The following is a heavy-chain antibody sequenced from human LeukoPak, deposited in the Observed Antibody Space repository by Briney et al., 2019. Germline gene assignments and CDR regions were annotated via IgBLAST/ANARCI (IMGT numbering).Heavy chain of an antibody. D-gene: IGHD5-18*01. J-gene: IGHJ4*02. CDR2: INNDGSST. CDR1: GFTFSNYW. Sequence: GGSLRLSCAASGFTFSNYWMHWVRQAPGKGLVWVSRINNDGSSTTYADSVKGRFTISRDNGQNTLYLQMNSLRAEDTAVYYCAREGRGYSYTFEYWGQGTLVTVSS. CDR3: AREGRGYSYTFEY. V-gene: IGHV3-74*01.